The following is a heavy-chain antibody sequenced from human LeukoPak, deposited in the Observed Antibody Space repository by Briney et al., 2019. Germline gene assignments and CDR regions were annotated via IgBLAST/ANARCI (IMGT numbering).Heavy chain of an antibody. CDR3: ARVIASEGIDYFDY. CDR2: LYSDGST. V-gene: IGHV3-53*01. D-gene: IGHD2/OR15-2a*01. Sequence: GGSLRLSCAASGFSVSSNYMTWVSQAPGKGLEWVSVLYSDGSTYYGGSVKGRFTTSRDNSKNTLFLQMNSLRADDTAVYYCARVIASEGIDYFDYWGQGTLVTVSS. CDR1: GFSVSSNY. J-gene: IGHJ4*02.